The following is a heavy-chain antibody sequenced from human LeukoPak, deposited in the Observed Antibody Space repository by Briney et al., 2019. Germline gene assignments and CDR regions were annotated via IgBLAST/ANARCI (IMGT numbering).Heavy chain of an antibody. J-gene: IGHJ5*01. CDR3: ARQPGSFYEVGASDS. Sequence: SETLSLTCTVSGGSINDYYWSWIRQSPEKGLESLAYIYYTGKTNYNPSLESRLTVSVDTSKNQVFLKLRSVTAADTAVYYCARQPGSFYEVGASDSWGQGTLVTVSS. D-gene: IGHD1-26*01. V-gene: IGHV4-59*08. CDR1: GGSINDYY. CDR2: IYYTGKT.